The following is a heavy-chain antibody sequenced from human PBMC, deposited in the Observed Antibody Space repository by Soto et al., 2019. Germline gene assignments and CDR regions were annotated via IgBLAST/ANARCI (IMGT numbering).Heavy chain of an antibody. CDR3: ATDLGYGGKGPNASDI. CDR1: GYTLTELS. J-gene: IGHJ3*02. D-gene: IGHD4-17*01. CDR2: FDPEDGET. Sequence: ASVKVSCKVSGYTLTELSMHWVRQAPGKGLEWMGGFDPEDGETIYAQKFQGRVTMTEDTSTDTAYMELSSLRSEDTAVYYCATDLGYGGKGPNASDIWGQGTMVTVSS. V-gene: IGHV1-24*01.